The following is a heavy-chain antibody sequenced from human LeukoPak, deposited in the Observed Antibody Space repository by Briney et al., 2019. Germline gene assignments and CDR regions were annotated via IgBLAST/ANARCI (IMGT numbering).Heavy chain of an antibody. J-gene: IGHJ4*02. D-gene: IGHD3-10*01. CDR2: INQDGSGK. CDR3: ARDLSPVVRASPMGY. Sequence: GGSLRLSCAASGFTFSNYWMTWVRQAPGKGLEWVANINQDGSGKYYADSVKGRFTISRDNSKNTLYLQMNSLRAEDTAVYYCARDLSPVVRASPMGYWGQGTLVTVSS. CDR1: GFTFSNYW. V-gene: IGHV3-7*01.